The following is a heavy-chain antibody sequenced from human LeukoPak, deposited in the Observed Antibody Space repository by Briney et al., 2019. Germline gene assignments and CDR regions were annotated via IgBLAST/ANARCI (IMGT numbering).Heavy chain of an antibody. Sequence: ASVKVSCKASGYTFTGYYMHWVRQAPGQGLEWMGWINPNSGGTNYAQKFQGRVTMTGDTSISTAYMELSRLRSDDTAVYYCARDLDTAMVRDYWGQGTLVTVSS. D-gene: IGHD5-18*01. J-gene: IGHJ4*02. CDR3: ARDLDTAMVRDY. CDR1: GYTFTGYY. V-gene: IGHV1-2*02. CDR2: INPNSGGT.